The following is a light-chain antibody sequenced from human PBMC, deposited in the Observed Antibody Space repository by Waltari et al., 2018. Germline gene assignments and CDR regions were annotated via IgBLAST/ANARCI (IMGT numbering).Light chain of an antibody. CDR2: EDN. CDR1: KLGSRF. J-gene: IGLJ2*01. CDR3: QAWDSVTVI. Sequence: SFDLTQPPSVSVSPGQTATLTCSGDKLGSRFVSRYQQKSGQSPVVLIYEDNKRPPGIPERISGSNSGNTATLTIRGTQATDEADYHCQAWDSVTVIFGGVTKLTVL. V-gene: IGLV3-1*01.